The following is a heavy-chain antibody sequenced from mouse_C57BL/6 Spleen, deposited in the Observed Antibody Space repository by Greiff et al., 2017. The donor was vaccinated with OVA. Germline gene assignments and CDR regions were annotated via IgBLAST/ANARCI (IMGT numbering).Heavy chain of an antibody. CDR1: GYTFTDYY. CDR2: INPNNGGT. D-gene: IGHD1-1*01. CDR3: ARRDTVAQYYFDY. Sequence: EVQLQQSGPELVKPGASVKISCKASGYTFTDYYMNWVKQSHGKSLEWIGDINPNNGGTSYNQKFKGKATLTVDKSSSTAYMELRSLTSEDSAVYYCARRDTVAQYYFDYWGQGTTLTVSS. J-gene: IGHJ2*01. V-gene: IGHV1-26*01.